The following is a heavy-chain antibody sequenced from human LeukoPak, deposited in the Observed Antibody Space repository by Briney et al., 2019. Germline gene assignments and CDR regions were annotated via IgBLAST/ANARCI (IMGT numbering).Heavy chain of an antibody. J-gene: IGHJ4*02. D-gene: IGHD2-15*01. CDR3: ARSRVVAATFDY. CDR2: IYYSGST. V-gene: IGHV4-61*01. Sequence: SETLSLTCTVSGYSISSGYYWSWIRQPPGKGLEWIGYIYYSGSTNYNPSLKSRVTISVDTSKNQFSLKLSSVTAADTAVYYCARSRVVAATFDYWGQGTLVTVSS. CDR1: GYSISSGYY.